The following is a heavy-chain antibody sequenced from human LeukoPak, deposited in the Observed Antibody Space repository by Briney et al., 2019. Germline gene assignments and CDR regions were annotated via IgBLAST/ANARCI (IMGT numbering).Heavy chain of an antibody. CDR3: AGGPWDFDY. J-gene: IGHJ4*02. CDR1: GITVSRNY. D-gene: IGHD1-26*01. Sequence: GGSLRLSCAVSGITVSRNYMSWVRQPPGKGLEWVSVIYIAGGTYYADSVKGRFTISRDNSKNTLYLQMNSLRAEDTAVYYCAGGPWDFDYWGLGSQVTVYS. CDR2: IYIAGGT. V-gene: IGHV3-66*01.